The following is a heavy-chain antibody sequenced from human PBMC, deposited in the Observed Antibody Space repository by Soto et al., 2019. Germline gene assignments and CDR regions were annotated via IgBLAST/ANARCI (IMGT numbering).Heavy chain of an antibody. CDR1: GYSFTSYW. D-gene: IGHD2-2*02. CDR2: IYPGDSHT. V-gene: IGHV5-51*01. CDR3: ARQGYCSSTSCYTVDY. Sequence: GESLKISCKGSGYSFTSYWIGWVRQMPGKGLEWMGIIYPGDSHTKYSPSFQGQVTISADKSISTAHLQWSSLKASDTAMYYCARQGYCSSTSCYTVDYWGQGTLVTVSS. J-gene: IGHJ4*02.